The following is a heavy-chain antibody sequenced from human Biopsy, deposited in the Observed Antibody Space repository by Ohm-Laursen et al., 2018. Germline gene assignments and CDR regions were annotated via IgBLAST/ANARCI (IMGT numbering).Heavy chain of an antibody. CDR3: ARHPTGFWFDP. J-gene: IGHJ5*02. CDR2: SHYSGST. CDR1: GGSIGSDY. Sequence: SQTLSLTCPVSGGSIGSDYWAWIRQSPGKGLEWIAYSHYSGSTNYNPSLRHRVTISVDTSKNQFSLKVSSVTAADTALYFCARHPTGFWFDPWGHGTLVTVSS. V-gene: IGHV4-59*08.